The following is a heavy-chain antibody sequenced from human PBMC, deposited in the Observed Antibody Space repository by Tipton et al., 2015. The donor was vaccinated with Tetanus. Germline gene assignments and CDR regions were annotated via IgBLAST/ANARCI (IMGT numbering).Heavy chain of an antibody. J-gene: IGHJ4*02. CDR2: MSYSGRT. Sequence: TLSLTCEVSGGSSSSFYWSWIRQPPGKGLEWIGSMSYSGRTYYNPSLKSRVTISVDTSKNQFSLKLSSVTAADTAVYYCASGSALDYWGQGALVTVSS. V-gene: IGHV4-39*01. CDR1: GGSSSSFY. D-gene: IGHD6-25*01. CDR3: ASGSALDY.